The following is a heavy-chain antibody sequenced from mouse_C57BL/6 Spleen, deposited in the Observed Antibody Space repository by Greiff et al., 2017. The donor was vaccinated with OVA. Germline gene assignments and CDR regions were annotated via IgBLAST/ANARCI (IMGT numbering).Heavy chain of an antibody. D-gene: IGHD2-4*01. V-gene: IGHV3-1*01. CDR1: GYSITSGYD. J-gene: IGHJ2*01. CDR2: ISYSGST. CDR3: ARAYYDYDDYFDY. Sequence: EVKLVESGPGMVKPSQSLSLTCTVTGYSITSGYDWHWIRHFPGNKLEWMGDISYSGSTNYNQSLKSRISITHDTSQNHFFLKLNSMTTEDTATYYCARAYYDYDDYFDYWGQGTTLTVSS.